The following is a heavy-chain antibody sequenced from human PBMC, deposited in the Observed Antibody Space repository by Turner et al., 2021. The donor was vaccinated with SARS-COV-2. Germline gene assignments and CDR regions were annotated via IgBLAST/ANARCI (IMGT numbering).Heavy chain of an antibody. CDR2: IIPLPGIA. CDR3: ARPTSCGGDCYYFDL. D-gene: IGHD2-21*02. J-gene: IGHJ2*01. V-gene: IGHV1-69*02. CDR1: GGTFSSFI. Sequence: QVQLVQSGAEVRKPGSSVKVSCRASGGTFSSFIVNWVRQAPGQGIEWMGGIIPLPGIANYAQKFQGRVTVTADTSTSTVYMELSSLRSEDTAVYYCARPTSCGGDCYYFDLWGRGTLVTVSS.